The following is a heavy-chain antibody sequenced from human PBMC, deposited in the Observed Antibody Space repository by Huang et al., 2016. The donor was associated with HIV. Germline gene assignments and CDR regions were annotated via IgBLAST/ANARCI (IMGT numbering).Heavy chain of an antibody. J-gene: IGHJ4*02. CDR3: ARDPDPYDSSGYFVRYFDY. V-gene: IGHV1-69*19. D-gene: IGHD3-22*01. CDR1: GGTFSSYA. Sequence: QVQLVQSGAEVRKPGSSVKVSCKPSGGTFSSYAINGVRQAPGQGLEWMGGIIPILGSANYEQKFQDRVTITADESTSTAYMELSRLRSEDTAVYYCARDPDPYDSSGYFVRYFDYWGQGTLVTVSS. CDR2: IIPILGSA.